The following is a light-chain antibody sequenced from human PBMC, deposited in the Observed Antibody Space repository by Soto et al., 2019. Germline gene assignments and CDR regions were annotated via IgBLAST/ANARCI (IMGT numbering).Light chain of an antibody. V-gene: IGKV2-28*01. CDR2: LGS. CDR1: QSLLYSNGYNY. J-gene: IGKJ4*01. CDR3: MQSLQTPLT. Sequence: EIVMTQSPVTVPVSLGEPASISCRSSQSLLYSNGYNYLDWYLQNPGQSPQLLIFLGSIRATGVPDRFSGSGAGTDFRLKISRVEAEDVGVYYCMQSLQTPLTFGGGTKVEIK.